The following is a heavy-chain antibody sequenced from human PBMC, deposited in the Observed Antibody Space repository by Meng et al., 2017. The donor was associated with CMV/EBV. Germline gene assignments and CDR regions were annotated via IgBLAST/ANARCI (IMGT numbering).Heavy chain of an antibody. CDR1: GGTFSSYA. J-gene: IGHJ6*02. CDR3: ARIVGGPRFTSLNGGMDV. D-gene: IGHD2-21*01. V-gene: IGHV1-69*13. Sequence: SVKVSCKASGGTFSSYAISWVRQAPGQGLEWMGGIIPIFGTANYAQKFQGRVTITADESTSTAYMELSSLRSEDTAVYYCARIVGGPRFTSLNGGMDVWGQGTMVTVSS. CDR2: IIPIFGTA.